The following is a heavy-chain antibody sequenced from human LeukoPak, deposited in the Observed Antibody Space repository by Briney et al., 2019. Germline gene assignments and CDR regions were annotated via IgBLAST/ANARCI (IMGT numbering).Heavy chain of an antibody. CDR2: IKQDGSEK. J-gene: IGHJ3*02. D-gene: IGHD3-16*01. CDR3: ARDIKRGGDGKLGAFDI. Sequence: PGGSLRLSCAASGFTFSSYWVSWVRQAPGKGLEWVANIKQDGSEKNYVDSLKGRFTMSRDNAKNSMYLQMNSLRAEDTAVYYCARDIKRGGDGKLGAFDIWGQGTMVTVSS. CDR1: GFTFSSYW. V-gene: IGHV3-7*05.